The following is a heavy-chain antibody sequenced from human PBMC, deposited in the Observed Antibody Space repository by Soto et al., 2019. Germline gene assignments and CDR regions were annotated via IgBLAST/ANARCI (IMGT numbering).Heavy chain of an antibody. CDR1: GFTFSSYA. V-gene: IGHV3-30-3*01. CDR3: ARDSYGMDV. Sequence: QVQLVESGGGVVQPGRSLRLSCAASGFTFSSYAMHWVRQAPGKGLEWVAVISYDGSNKYYADSVKGRFTISRDNSQNPLYLQMNSLRAEDTAVYYCARDSYGMDVWGQGTTVTVSS. CDR2: ISYDGSNK. J-gene: IGHJ6*02.